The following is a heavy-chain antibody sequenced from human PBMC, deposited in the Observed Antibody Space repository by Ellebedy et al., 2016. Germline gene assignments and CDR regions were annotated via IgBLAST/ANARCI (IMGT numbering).Heavy chain of an antibody. J-gene: IGHJ5*02. Sequence: ASVKVSCXASGYTFTSYAMHWVRQAPGQGLEWMGWISAYNGNTNYAQKLQGRVTMTTDTSTSTAYMELSSLRSEDTAVYYCARGGYSYGETYNWFNPWGQGTLVTVSS. D-gene: IGHD5-18*01. CDR1: GYTFTSYA. CDR3: ARGGYSYGETYNWFNP. CDR2: ISAYNGNT. V-gene: IGHV1-18*01.